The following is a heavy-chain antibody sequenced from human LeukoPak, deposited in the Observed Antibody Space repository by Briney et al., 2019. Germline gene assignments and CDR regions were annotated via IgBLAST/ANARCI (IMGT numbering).Heavy chain of an antibody. V-gene: IGHV4-38-2*01. J-gene: IGHJ4*02. Sequence: SETLSLTCAVSGYSISSGYYWGWIRQPPGKGLEWIGSVYHSGSTYYNPSLKSRVTISVDTSKNQFSLRLSSVTAADTAVYYCARRLGRPNTDIDYWGRGTLVTVSS. CDR2: VYHSGST. D-gene: IGHD3-16*01. CDR1: GYSISSGYY. CDR3: ARRLGRPNTDIDY.